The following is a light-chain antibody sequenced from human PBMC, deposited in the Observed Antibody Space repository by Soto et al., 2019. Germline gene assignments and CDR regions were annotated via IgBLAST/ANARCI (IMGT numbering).Light chain of an antibody. CDR1: QSVSTTS. CDR2: GAS. CDR3: QHYVTSSIT. V-gene: IGKV3-20*01. Sequence: EVVLTQSPGTLSLSPGERVTILCLASQSVSTTSLAWYQQKLGQPPGLLFYGASSRATGTPDRISGGGSGTHFTLTISRLEPEDFAVYYCQHYVTSSITFGQGTRLEIK. J-gene: IGKJ5*01.